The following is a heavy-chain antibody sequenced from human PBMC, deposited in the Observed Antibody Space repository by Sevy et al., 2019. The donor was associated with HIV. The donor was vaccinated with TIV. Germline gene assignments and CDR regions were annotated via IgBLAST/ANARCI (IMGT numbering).Heavy chain of an antibody. CDR2: ISYDGSNK. Sequence: GGSLRLSCAASGFTFSSYAMHWVRQAPGKGLEWVAVISYDGSNKYYADSVKGRFTISRDNSKNTLYLQMNSLRAEDTAVYYCARDRRDEYSSSWYGEGAFDILGQGTMVTVSS. V-gene: IGHV3-30-3*01. D-gene: IGHD6-13*01. CDR3: ARDRRDEYSSSWYGEGAFDI. J-gene: IGHJ3*02. CDR1: GFTFSSYA.